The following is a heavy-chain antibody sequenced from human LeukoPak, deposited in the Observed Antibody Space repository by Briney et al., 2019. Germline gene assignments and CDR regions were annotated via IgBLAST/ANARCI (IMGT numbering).Heavy chain of an antibody. CDR1: GGSVSNNH. D-gene: IGHD6-19*01. J-gene: IGHJ4*02. Sequence: SETLSLTCTVSGGSVSNNHWSWIRQSTEKGLEWIGYAYDSGISNYNPSLESRVTLLVDTSKNQFSLRLTFVTAADTAVYFCARRAGTGTPVYFDYWGQGVLVTVSS. V-gene: IGHV4-59*02. CDR2: AYDSGIS. CDR3: ARRAGTGTPVYFDY.